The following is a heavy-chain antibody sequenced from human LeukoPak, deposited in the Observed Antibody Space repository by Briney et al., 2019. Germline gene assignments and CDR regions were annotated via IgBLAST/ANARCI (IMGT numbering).Heavy chain of an antibody. D-gene: IGHD3-10*01. CDR1: GFTISNNY. V-gene: IGHV3-66*01. CDR2: IYDGGIT. Sequence: GGSLRLSCAASGFTISNNYMSWVRQAPGKGPEWVSVIYDGGITYYADSVEGRFTISRDDSKNTLHLQMNSLRVDDTAVYYCARDRDYSGSGSPDSWGQGTLVTVSS. CDR3: ARDRDYSGSGSPDS. J-gene: IGHJ4*02.